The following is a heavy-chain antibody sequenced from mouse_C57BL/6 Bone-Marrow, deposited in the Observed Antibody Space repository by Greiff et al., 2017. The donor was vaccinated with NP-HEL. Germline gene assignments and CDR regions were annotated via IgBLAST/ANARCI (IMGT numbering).Heavy chain of an antibody. Sequence: EVKLQESGGGLVQPGGSLSLSCAASGFTFTDYYMSWVRQPPGQALEWLGFIRNKANGYTTEYSASVKGRFTISRDNSQSILYLQINALRAEDSATYYCARSIYYDYADDPFYAMDYWGQGTSVTVSS. CDR2: IRNKANGYTT. D-gene: IGHD2-4*01. CDR3: ARSIYYDYADDPFYAMDY. CDR1: GFTFTDYY. V-gene: IGHV7-3*01. J-gene: IGHJ4*01.